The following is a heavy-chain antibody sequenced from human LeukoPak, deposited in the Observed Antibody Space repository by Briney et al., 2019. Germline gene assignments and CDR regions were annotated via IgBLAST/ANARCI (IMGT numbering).Heavy chain of an antibody. CDR2: INHSEST. Sequence: SETLSLTCAVYGGSFSGYYWSWIRQPPGKGLEWIGEINHSESTNYNPSLKSRVTISVDTSKNQFSLKLSSVTAADTAVYYCASLKGREPRVLDIWGQGTMVTVSS. CDR1: GGSFSGYY. D-gene: IGHD1-14*01. J-gene: IGHJ3*02. CDR3: ASLKGREPRVLDI. V-gene: IGHV4-34*01.